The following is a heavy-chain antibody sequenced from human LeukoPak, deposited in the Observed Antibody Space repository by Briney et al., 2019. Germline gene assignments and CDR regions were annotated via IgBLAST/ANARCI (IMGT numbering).Heavy chain of an antibody. Sequence: GGSLKLSCAASGFTFSDSAMHWVRQASGKGLEWVGHIIGTKANNYATAYAASVKGRFTISRDDSINTAYLQMKSLKTEDTALYYCTRDSGTYNWFDPWGQGTLVTVSS. CDR3: TRDSGTYNWFDP. CDR2: IIGTKANNYAT. J-gene: IGHJ5*02. V-gene: IGHV3-73*01. D-gene: IGHD1-26*01. CDR1: GFTFSDSA.